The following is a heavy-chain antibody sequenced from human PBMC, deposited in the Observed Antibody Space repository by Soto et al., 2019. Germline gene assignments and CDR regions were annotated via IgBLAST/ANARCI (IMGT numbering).Heavy chain of an antibody. CDR3: ARLGFRTIFGVVTPNWFDP. CDR2: IFYSGST. J-gene: IGHJ5*02. V-gene: IGHV4-39*01. Sequence: SETLSLTCTVSGGSISSSSYYWGWIRLPPGKGLEWIGSIFYSGSTYYNPSLKSRVTISVDTSKNQFSLKLSSVTAADTAVYYCARLGFRTIFGVVTPNWFDPWGQGTLVTVSS. D-gene: IGHD3-3*01. CDR1: GGSISSSSYY.